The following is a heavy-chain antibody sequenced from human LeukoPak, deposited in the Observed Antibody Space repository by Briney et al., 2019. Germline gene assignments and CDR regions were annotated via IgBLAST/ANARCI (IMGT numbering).Heavy chain of an antibody. CDR3: ARSEVDIVATVCFDY. V-gene: IGHV3-23*01. J-gene: IGHJ4*02. CDR2: ISGSGGST. Sequence: GVSLRLSCAASGVTFSSYAMSWVRQAPGKGLEWVSAISGSGGSTYYADSVKGRFTISRDNSKNTLYLQINSLRAEDTAVYYCARSEVDIVATVCFDYWGQGTLVTVSS. CDR1: GVTFSSYA. D-gene: IGHD5-12*01.